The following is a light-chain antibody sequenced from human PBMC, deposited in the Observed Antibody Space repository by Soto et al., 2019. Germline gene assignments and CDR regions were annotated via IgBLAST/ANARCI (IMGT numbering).Light chain of an antibody. Sequence: DIQMTQSPSSLSASVGDRVTITCRASQSISSYVNWYQQKPGKAPKLLIYAASSLQSGVPSRFSGSGSGTDFTLTISSLQPEDFATYYCQQSYSILITFGQGTRLEIK. J-gene: IGKJ5*01. CDR3: QQSYSILIT. V-gene: IGKV1-39*01. CDR1: QSISSY. CDR2: AAS.